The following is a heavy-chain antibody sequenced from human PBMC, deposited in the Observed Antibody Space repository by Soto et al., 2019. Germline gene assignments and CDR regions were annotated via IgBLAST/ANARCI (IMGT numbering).Heavy chain of an antibody. CDR1: GGSISSYY. CDR2: IYYSGST. D-gene: IGHD6-13*01. V-gene: IGHV4-59*01. CDR3: ARSPAAGTGSRVFDY. J-gene: IGHJ4*02. Sequence: SENLSLTCTVSGGSISSYYWSWIRQPPGKGLEWIGYIYYSGSTNYNPSLKSRVTISVDTSKNQFSLKLSSVTAADTAVYYCARSPAAGTGSRVFDYWGQGTLVTVSS.